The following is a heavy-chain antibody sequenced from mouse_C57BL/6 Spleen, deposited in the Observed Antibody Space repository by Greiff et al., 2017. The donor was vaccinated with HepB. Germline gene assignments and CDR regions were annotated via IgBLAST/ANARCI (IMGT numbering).Heavy chain of an antibody. CDR3: VRTVVAEMDY. Sequence: EVKVVESGGGLVQPKGSLKLSCAASGFSFNTYAMNWVRQAPGKGLEWVARIRSKSNNYATYYADSVKDRFTISRDDSESMLYLQMNNLKTEDTAMYYCVRTVVAEMDYWGQGTSVTVSS. CDR1: GFSFNTYA. CDR2: IRSKSNNYAT. J-gene: IGHJ4*01. D-gene: IGHD1-1*01. V-gene: IGHV10-1*01.